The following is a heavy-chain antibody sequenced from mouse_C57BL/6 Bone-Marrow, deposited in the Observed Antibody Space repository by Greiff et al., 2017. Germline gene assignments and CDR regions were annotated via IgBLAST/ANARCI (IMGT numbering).Heavy chain of an antibody. CDR1: GYTFTSYW. J-gene: IGHJ2*01. Sequence: QVQLQQSGAELVKPGASVKMSCKASGYTFTSYWITWVKQRPGQGLEWIGDIYPGSGSTNYNEKFKSKATLTVDTSSSTAYMQLSSLTSEDAAVYYCARSLDYFDYWGQGTTLTVSS. CDR2: IYPGSGST. V-gene: IGHV1-55*01. CDR3: ARSLDYFDY.